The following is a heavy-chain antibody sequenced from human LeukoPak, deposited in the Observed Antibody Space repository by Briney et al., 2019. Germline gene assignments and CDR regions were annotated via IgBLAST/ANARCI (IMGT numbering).Heavy chain of an antibody. J-gene: IGHJ6*02. V-gene: IGHV4-34*01. Sequence: SGTLSLTCAVYGGSFGGYYWSWIRQPPGKGLEWIGEINHSGSTYYSPSLNRRVTISIDTSKNQFSLKLNSVTAADTAEYYCARGLQWVTRYYYYGMDVWGQGTTVTVPS. CDR2: INHSGST. CDR3: ARGLQWVTRYYYYGMDV. CDR1: GGSFGGYY. D-gene: IGHD6-19*01.